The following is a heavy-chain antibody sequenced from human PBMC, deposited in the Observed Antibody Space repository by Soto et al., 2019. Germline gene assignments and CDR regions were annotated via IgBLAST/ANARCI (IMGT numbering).Heavy chain of an antibody. CDR3: ASPKIAFYNWFDP. Sequence: SESLSLTCTVSGGSISSSSYYWGWIRQPPGKGLEWIGSIYYSGSTYYNPSLKSRVTISVDTSKNQFSLKLSSVTAADTAVYYCASPKIAFYNWFDPWGQGTLVTVSS. J-gene: IGHJ5*02. D-gene: IGHD3-3*02. V-gene: IGHV4-39*01. CDR2: IYYSGST. CDR1: GGSISSSSYY.